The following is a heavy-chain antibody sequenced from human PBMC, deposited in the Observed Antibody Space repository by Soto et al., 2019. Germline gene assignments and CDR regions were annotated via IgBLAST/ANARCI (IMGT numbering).Heavy chain of an antibody. V-gene: IGHV4-39*01. CDR1: GGSISSRGYY. CDR2: IXYGGRK. J-gene: IGHJ5*02. Sequence: SXXTLSLTCTVSGGSISSRGYYWGWIRQPPGKGMAXIGTIXYGGRKPYTPXXKSRVNIXXDTPTNQFPLKLSPVTAADTAVYYCATSNWFDPWGQGPLVTVCS. CDR3: ATSNWFDP.